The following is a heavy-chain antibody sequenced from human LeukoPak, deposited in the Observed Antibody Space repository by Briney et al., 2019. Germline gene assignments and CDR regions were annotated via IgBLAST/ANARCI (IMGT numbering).Heavy chain of an antibody. V-gene: IGHV6-1*01. CDR1: GDSVSSNSAA. D-gene: IGHD7-27*01. Sequence: SQTLSLTRAISGDSVSSNSAAWNWIRQSPSRGLEWLGRTYYRSKWYNDYAVSVKSRITINPDTSKNQFSLQLNSVTPEDTAVYYCARGRGAGDYYYYGMDVWGQGTTVTVSS. CDR2: TYYRSKWYN. J-gene: IGHJ6*02. CDR3: ARGRGAGDYYYYGMDV.